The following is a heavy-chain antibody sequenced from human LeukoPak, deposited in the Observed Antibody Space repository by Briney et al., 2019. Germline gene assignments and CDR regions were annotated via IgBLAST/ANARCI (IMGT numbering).Heavy chain of an antibody. D-gene: IGHD6-19*01. CDR1: GGSFSGYY. J-gene: IGHJ6*02. CDR3: ARGVAVAGFYYYGMDV. V-gene: IGHV4-34*01. CDR2: INHSGST. Sequence: SETLSLTCAVYGGSFSGYYWSWIRQPPGKGLGWIGEINHSGSTNYNPSLKSRVTISVNTSKNQFSLKLSSVTAADTAVYYCARGVAVAGFYYYGMDVWGQGTTVTVSS.